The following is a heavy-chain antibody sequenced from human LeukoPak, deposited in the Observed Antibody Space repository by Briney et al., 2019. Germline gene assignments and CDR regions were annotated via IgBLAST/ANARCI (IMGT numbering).Heavy chain of an antibody. CDR3: ASRSAAGRPPLFDY. CDR2: ISGSGGST. Sequence: GGSLRLSCAASGFTFSSYAMSWVRQAPGKGLEWVSAISGSGGSTYYADSVKRRFTISRDNSKNTLYLQMNSLRAEDTAVYYCASRSAAGRPPLFDYWGQGTLVTVSS. V-gene: IGHV3-23*01. J-gene: IGHJ4*02. CDR1: GFTFSSYA. D-gene: IGHD6-13*01.